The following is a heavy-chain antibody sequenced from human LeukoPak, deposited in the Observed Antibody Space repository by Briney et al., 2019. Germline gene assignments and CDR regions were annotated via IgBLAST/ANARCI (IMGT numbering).Heavy chain of an antibody. V-gene: IGHV4-39*01. CDR3: ARLNKPGWFDP. J-gene: IGHJ5*02. Sequence: SETLSLTCTVSGGSINSSSYYWGWIRQPPGKGLEWIGSIYYSGSTYYNPSLKSRDTISVDTSKNKFSLKLTSVTDADTAVYYCARLNKPGWFDPWGQGTLVTVSS. CDR1: GGSINSSSYY. D-gene: IGHD1-14*01. CDR2: IYYSGST.